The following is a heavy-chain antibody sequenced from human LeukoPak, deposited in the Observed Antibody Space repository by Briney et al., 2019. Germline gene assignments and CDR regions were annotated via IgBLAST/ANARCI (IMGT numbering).Heavy chain of an antibody. D-gene: IGHD6-19*01. CDR2: IYYSGST. Sequence: SETLFLTCTVSGGSISSSSYYWGWIRQPPGKGLEWIGSIYYSGSTYYNPSLKSRVTISVDTSKNQFSLKLSSVTAADTAVYYCARGLIVPYSSGWYGYAFDISGHGTMVTVSS. J-gene: IGHJ3*02. CDR3: ARGLIVPYSSGWYGYAFDI. V-gene: IGHV4-39*07. CDR1: GGSISSSSYY.